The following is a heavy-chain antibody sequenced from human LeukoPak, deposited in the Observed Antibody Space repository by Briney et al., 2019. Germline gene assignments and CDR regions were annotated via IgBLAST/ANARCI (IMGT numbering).Heavy chain of an antibody. CDR3: ARAHYYYGMDV. CDR2: IKQDGSEK. V-gene: IGHV3-7*03. Sequence: GRSLRLSCAASGFTFSSYAMHWVRQAPGKGLEWVANIKQDGSEKYYVDSVKGRFTISRDNAKNSLYLQMNSLRAEDTAVYYCARAHYYYGMDVWGKGTTVTVSS. J-gene: IGHJ6*04. CDR1: GFTFSSYA.